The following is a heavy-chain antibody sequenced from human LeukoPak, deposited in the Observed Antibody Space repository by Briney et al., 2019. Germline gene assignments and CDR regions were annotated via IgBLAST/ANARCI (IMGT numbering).Heavy chain of an antibody. CDR3: ATDPSGYGAFDI. Sequence: ASVKVSCKASGYTFTSYYMHWVRQAPGQGLEWMGIINPSGGSTSYAQKFQGRVTMTRDTSTSTVYMELSSLRSEDTAVYYCATDPSGYGAFDIWGQGTMVTVSS. CDR1: GYTFTSYY. CDR2: INPSGGST. J-gene: IGHJ3*02. D-gene: IGHD3-22*01. V-gene: IGHV1-46*01.